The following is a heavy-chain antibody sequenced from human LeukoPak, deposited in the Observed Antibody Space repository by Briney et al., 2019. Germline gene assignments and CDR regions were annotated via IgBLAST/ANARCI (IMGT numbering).Heavy chain of an antibody. V-gene: IGHV3-48*03. J-gene: IGHJ3*02. CDR2: ITDSGGTI. CDR1: GFTISTYE. D-gene: IGHD7-27*01. Sequence: GGSLRLSCAASGFTISTYEMNWVRQAPGEGLEWVSYITDSGGTIYFADSVKGRFTISSDNAKNSLYLQINSLRVEDTAVYYGARVQAGDDAFDIWGQGTMVTVSS. CDR3: ARVQAGDDAFDI.